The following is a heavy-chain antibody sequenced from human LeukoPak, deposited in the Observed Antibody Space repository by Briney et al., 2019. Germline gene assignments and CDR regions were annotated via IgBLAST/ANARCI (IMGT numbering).Heavy chain of an antibody. CDR1: GFTFSNSW. J-gene: IGHJ3*02. D-gene: IGHD3-9*01. V-gene: IGHV3-7*01. CDR3: ARGAILGI. CDR2: IKQDGSEK. Sequence: PGGSLRLSCAGSGFTFSNSWMGWVRQAPGKGLEWVANIKQDGSEKHCADSVKGRFTISRDNAKNSLYLQMNSLRAEDTAVYYCARGAILGIWGQGTTVTVSS.